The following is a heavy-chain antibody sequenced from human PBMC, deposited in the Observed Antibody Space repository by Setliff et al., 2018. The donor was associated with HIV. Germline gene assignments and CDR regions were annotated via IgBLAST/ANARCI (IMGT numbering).Heavy chain of an antibody. CDR3: ARDNYYFDNSGYPVDAFDI. CDR1: GFSFSNYA. D-gene: IGHD3-22*01. V-gene: IGHV3-64D*09. J-gene: IGHJ3*02. CDR2: ISGNGGNT. Sequence: GGSLRLSCSASGFSFSNYAMHWVRQAPGKGLEYVSAISGNGGNTYYTDSVKGRFTISRDNAKNTLYLQMSSLRVEDTAVYYCARDNYYFDNSGYPVDAFDIWGQGTMVTVSS.